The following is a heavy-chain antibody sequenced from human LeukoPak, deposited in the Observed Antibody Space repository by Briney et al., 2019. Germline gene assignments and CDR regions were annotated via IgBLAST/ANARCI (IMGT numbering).Heavy chain of an antibody. CDR1: GGSFSGYY. J-gene: IGHJ4*02. Sequence: SETLSLTCAVYGGSFSGYYWSWIRQPPGKGLEWIGEINHSGNTNSNPSLKSRVTMSVDTSKNQFSLKLSSLTAADTAVYYCARASYSYDINGWVPFDYWGQGTLVTVSS. D-gene: IGHD3-22*01. CDR2: INHSGNT. V-gene: IGHV4-34*01. CDR3: ARASYSYDINGWVPFDY.